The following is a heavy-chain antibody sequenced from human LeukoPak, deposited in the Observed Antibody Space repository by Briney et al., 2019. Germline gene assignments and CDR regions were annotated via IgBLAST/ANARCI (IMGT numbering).Heavy chain of an antibody. V-gene: IGHV3-11*01. CDR2: ISSSGSTI. CDR1: GFTFSDYY. J-gene: IGHJ5*02. CDR3: AREDRGFGPPFDP. D-gene: IGHD3-10*01. Sequence: TGGSLRLSCAASGFTFSDYYVSWIRQAPGKGLEWVSYISSSGSTIYYADSVKGRFTISRDNAKNSLYLQMNSLRAEDTAVYYCAREDRGFGPPFDPWGQGTLVTVSS.